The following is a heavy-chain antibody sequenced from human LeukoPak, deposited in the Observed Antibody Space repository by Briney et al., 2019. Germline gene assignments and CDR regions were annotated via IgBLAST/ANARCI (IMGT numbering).Heavy chain of an antibody. CDR1: GFTFSSYA. J-gene: IGHJ4*02. CDR2: ISGSGGST. Sequence: GGSLRLSCAASGFTFSSYAMSWVRQAPGKGLEWVSAISGSGGSTYYADSVKGRFTISRDNSKNTLYLQMNSLRAEDTAVYYCAKQTRPQLERRLGFDYWGQGTLVAVSS. V-gene: IGHV3-23*01. D-gene: IGHD1-1*01. CDR3: AKQTRPQLERRLGFDY.